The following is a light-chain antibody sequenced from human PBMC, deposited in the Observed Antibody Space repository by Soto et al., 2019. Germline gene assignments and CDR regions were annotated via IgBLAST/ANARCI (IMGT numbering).Light chain of an antibody. V-gene: IGKV3-20*01. Sequence: EIVLTQSPGTMSLSPGERATLSCRASQSVSSNHLAWYQQNPGQAPRLLIYGASRRATGTPDRFSGSGSGTDFTLTISSLQSEDFAVYYCQQYKNWPRTFGQGTKVDIK. CDR3: QQYKNWPRT. J-gene: IGKJ1*01. CDR1: QSVSSNH. CDR2: GAS.